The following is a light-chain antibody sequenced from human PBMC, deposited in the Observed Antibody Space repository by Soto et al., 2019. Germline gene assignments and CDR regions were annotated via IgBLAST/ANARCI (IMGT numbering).Light chain of an antibody. CDR3: QVWDSSSDHYV. V-gene: IGLV3-21*02. CDR1: NIGSKS. Sequence: SYELTQPPSVSVAPGQTARITCGGSNIGSKSVHWYQQKPGQAPVLLVYDDSARPSGIPERFSGSNSGNTAPQTISRVEAGDEADYYCQVWDSSSDHYVFGTGTKLTVL. J-gene: IGLJ1*01. CDR2: DDS.